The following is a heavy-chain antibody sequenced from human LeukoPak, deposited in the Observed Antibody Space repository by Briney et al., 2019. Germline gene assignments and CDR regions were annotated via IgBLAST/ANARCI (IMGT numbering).Heavy chain of an antibody. CDR2: INPNSGGT. Sequence: ASVKVSCKASGYTFTGYYMHWVRQAPGQGLEWMGWINPNSGGTNYAQKFQGRVTMTMDTSISTAYMELSRLRSDDTAVYYCARDLGWSDAVPRYYFDYWGQGTLVTVSS. CDR1: GYTFTGYY. D-gene: IGHD1-1*01. V-gene: IGHV1-2*02. J-gene: IGHJ4*02. CDR3: ARDLGWSDAVPRYYFDY.